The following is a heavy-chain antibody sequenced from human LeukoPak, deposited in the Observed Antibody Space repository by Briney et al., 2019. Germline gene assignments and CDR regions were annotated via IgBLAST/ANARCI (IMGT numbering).Heavy chain of an antibody. CDR1: GFTFSSFD. V-gene: IGHV3-30*02. Sequence: GGSQRLSCAASGFTFSSFDMHWVRQAPGKGLEWMAFIRFDGSNKYYADSVKGRFSISRDNSMKTLYLQMNSLRAEDTAVYYCAKGLPAGVDYWGQGTLVTVSS. J-gene: IGHJ4*02. CDR2: IRFDGSNK. D-gene: IGHD1-26*01. CDR3: AKGLPAGVDY.